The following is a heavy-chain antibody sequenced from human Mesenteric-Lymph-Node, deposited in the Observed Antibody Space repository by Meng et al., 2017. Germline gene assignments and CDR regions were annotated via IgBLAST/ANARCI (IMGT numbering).Heavy chain of an antibody. D-gene: IGHD3-16*01. V-gene: IGHV3-33*01. J-gene: IGHJ3*02. CDR1: GFTFSSYG. CDR2: IWYDGSNK. CDR3: ARGHYYERTPGAFDI. Sequence: GESLKISCAASGFTFSSYGMHWVRQAPGKGLEWVAVIWYDGSNKYYADSVKGRFTISRDNSKNTLYLQMNSLTSDDTAVYYCARGHYYERTPGAFDIWGQGTMVTVSS.